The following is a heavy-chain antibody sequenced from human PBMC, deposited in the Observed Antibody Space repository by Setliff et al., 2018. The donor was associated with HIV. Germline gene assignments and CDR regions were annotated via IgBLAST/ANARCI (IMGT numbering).Heavy chain of an antibody. CDR3: ARGKGVRGVIITGGLDV. Sequence: ASVKVSCKASGFTFSDYYMHWVRQAPGQGLEWLGWMNLNSDVAGYAPGFHDRLTMTRSTSMDTTNLELRSLRSEDTAVYYCARGKGVRGVIITGGLDVWGKGTTVTVSS. CDR2: MNLNSDVA. CDR1: GFTFSDYY. V-gene: IGHV1-8*02. J-gene: IGHJ6*04. D-gene: IGHD3-10*01.